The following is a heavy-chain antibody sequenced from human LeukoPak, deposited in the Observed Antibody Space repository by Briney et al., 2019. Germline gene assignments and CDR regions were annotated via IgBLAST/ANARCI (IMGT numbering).Heavy chain of an antibody. Sequence: SVKVSCKASGGTFSSYAISWVRQAPGQGLEWMGGIIPIFGTANYAQKSQGRVTITTDESTSTAYMELSSLRSEDTAVYYCARDPTMGGTEYYFDYWGQGTLVTVSS. D-gene: IGHD5-12*01. CDR1: GGTFSSYA. J-gene: IGHJ4*02. CDR3: ARDPTMGGTEYYFDY. V-gene: IGHV1-69*05. CDR2: IIPIFGTA.